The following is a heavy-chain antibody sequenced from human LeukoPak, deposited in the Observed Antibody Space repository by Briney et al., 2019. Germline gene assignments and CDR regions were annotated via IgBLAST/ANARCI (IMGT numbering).Heavy chain of an antibody. V-gene: IGHV4-59*01. D-gene: IGHD1-1*01. Sequence: SETLSLTCTVSSGSISNSYWTWIRQPPGKGLEWIGHFSHSGSTNYNPSLNSRVTISVDTSKNQFFLNLRSVTAADTAVYYCARHGTSGTNLNWFDPRGQGTLVTVSS. J-gene: IGHJ5*02. CDR3: ARHGTSGTNLNWFDP. CDR2: FSHSGST. CDR1: SGSISNSY.